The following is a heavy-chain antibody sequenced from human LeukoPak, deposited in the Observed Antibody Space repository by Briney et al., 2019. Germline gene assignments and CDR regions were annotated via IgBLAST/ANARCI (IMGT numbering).Heavy chain of an antibody. V-gene: IGHV4-4*07. CDR1: GASVSGYF. J-gene: IGHJ4*02. CDR3: ARVWVWFGDLSLDY. D-gene: IGHD3-10*01. Sequence: SETLSLTCTVSGASVSGYFWSWIRQPAGKGLEWIGRVYTSGSTNYNPSLKSRVTMSLDTSKNPFSLKLSSVTAADTAVYYCARVWVWFGDLSLDYWGQGSLVTVS. CDR2: VYTSGST.